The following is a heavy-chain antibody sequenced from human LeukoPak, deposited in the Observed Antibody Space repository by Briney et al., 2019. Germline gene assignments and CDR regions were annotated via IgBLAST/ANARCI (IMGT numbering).Heavy chain of an antibody. J-gene: IGHJ5*02. CDR2: IYYSGST. CDR3: ARQWLPYNWFDP. CDR1: GGSISSYY. V-gene: IGHV4-59*08. Sequence: SETLSLTCTVAGGSISSYYWSWIRQPPGKGLEWIGYIYYSGSTNYNPSLKSRVTISVDTSKNQFSLKLSSVTAADTAVYYCARQWLPYNWFDPWGQGTLVTVSS. D-gene: IGHD5-24*01.